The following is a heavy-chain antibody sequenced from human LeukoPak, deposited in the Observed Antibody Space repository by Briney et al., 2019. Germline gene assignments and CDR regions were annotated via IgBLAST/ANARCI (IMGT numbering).Heavy chain of an antibody. V-gene: IGHV4-59*01. J-gene: IGHJ4*02. CDR2: LSKSGNT. D-gene: IGHD1-26*01. CDR1: GGSISSYY. Sequence: SETLSLTCTVSGGSISSYYWSWIRLPPGKGLEWIGYLSKSGNTNYSPSLKSRVTIFGDTSKNQFLLKLSSVTAADTAVYYCARGTYSGSYYYFDYWGQGTLVTVSS. CDR3: ARGTYSGSYYYFDY.